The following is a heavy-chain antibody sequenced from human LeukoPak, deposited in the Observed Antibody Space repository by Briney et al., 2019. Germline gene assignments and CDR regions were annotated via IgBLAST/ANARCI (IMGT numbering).Heavy chain of an antibody. CDR1: GFTFSSYA. CDR3: AKDGFLES. V-gene: IGHV3-23*01. CDR2: ISGSGGTT. D-gene: IGHD3-3*01. J-gene: IGHJ4*02. Sequence: GGSLKLSCAASGFTFSSYAMSWVRQAPGKGLEWVSAISGSGGTTYYADSVEGRFTISRDNSKNTVFLQMNSLRAEDTAIYYCAKDGFLESRGQGALVTVSS.